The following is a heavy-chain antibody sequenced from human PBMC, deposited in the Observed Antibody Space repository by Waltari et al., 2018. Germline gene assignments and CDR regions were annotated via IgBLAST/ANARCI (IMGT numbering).Heavy chain of an antibody. CDR2: INADGSGT. V-gene: IGHV3-74*01. CDR1: GLPFCGTW. Sequence: EVQVVESGGGLVQPGGSLRLSCAAAGLPFCGTWMHWVRQAPVKGLVWVSRINADGSGTNYAESVKGRCTISRDNAKSTLDLQMNSLGVEDTAVYYCVRSPYASGARMDCWGQGTTVTVSS. CDR3: VRSPYASGARMDC. D-gene: IGHD3-10*01. J-gene: IGHJ6*02.